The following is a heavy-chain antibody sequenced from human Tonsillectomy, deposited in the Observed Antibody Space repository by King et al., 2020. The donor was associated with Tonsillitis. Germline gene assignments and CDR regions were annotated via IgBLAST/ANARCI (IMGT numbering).Heavy chain of an antibody. Sequence: EVQLVESGGAWVQPGGSLRLSCAASGFAFSSYAMSWVRQAPGRGPEGVSAITDSGSKKYYADSVEGRLTISRDNSKNTLYLQMNSLRAEDTAIDYCARGSWGVGPYYGMDVWGRGTTVTVSS. CDR3: ARGSWGVGPYYGMDV. CDR2: ITDSGSKK. CDR1: GFAFSSYA. D-gene: IGHD1-26*01. V-gene: IGHV3-23*04. J-gene: IGHJ6*02.